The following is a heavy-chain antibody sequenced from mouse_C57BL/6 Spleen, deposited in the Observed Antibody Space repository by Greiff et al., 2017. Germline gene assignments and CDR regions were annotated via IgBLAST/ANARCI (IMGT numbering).Heavy chain of an antibody. D-gene: IGHD1-1*01. J-gene: IGHJ2*01. CDR2: INPNNGGT. CDR3: ARGVYYGSSYDYFDY. Sequence: VQLQQSGPELVKPGASVKISCKASGYTFTDYYMNWVKQSHGKSLEWIGDINPNNGGTSYNQKFKGKATLTVDKSSSTAYMELRRLTSEDSAVYYCARGVYYGSSYDYFDYWGQGTTLTVSS. CDR1: GYTFTDYY. V-gene: IGHV1-26*01.